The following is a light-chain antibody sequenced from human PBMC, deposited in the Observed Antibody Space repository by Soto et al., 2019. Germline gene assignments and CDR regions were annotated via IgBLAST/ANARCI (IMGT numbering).Light chain of an antibody. J-gene: IGKJ1*01. CDR2: AAS. V-gene: IGKV1-39*01. CDR1: QSISSY. Sequence: DIQLTLSPSSLSASLGDRFTITCRASQSISSYLNWYQQKPGKAPKLLIYAASSLQSGVPSRFSGSGSGTDFTLTISSLQPEDFATYYCQHSYSTPWTFGQGTKV. CDR3: QHSYSTPWT.